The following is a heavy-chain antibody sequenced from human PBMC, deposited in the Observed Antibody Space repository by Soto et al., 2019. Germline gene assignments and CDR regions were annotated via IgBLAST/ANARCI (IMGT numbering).Heavy chain of an antibody. CDR3: ARGEERVAMPSGY. Sequence: PSQPKPHPYAVSGGNIGSSDGRRMVRKQPGKGLEWIGEIYHSGSTNYNPSLKRRVTISVDKSKNQFSLKLSSVTAADTAVYYCARGEERVAMPSGYWGQGTLVTVSS. V-gene: IGHV4-4*02. J-gene: IGHJ4*02. D-gene: IGHD2-2*01. CDR2: IYHSGST. CDR1: GGNIGSSDG.